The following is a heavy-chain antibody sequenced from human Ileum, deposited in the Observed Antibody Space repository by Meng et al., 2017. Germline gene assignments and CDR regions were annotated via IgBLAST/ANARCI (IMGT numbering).Heavy chain of an antibody. CDR2: MSFDGSKI. D-gene: IGHD3-22*01. Sequence: QVQLVESGGGVVQPGGSLRLSCVASGFTFSSYGRHWVRQAPGKGLEWVALMSFDGSKIFYGDSVKGRCTISRDNSKNTLYLQMNSLRAEDTAVYYCAFGVCGSNCYYLESWGQGTLVTVSS. CDR3: AFGVCGSNCYYLES. J-gene: IGHJ4*02. V-gene: IGHV3-30*03. CDR1: GFTFSSYG.